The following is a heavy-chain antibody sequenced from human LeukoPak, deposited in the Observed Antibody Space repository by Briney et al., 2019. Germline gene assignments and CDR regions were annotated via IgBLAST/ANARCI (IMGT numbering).Heavy chain of an antibody. V-gene: IGHV4-38-2*02. D-gene: IGHD3-22*01. CDR1: GYSISSGYY. Sequence: SETLSLTCAVSGYSISSGYYWGWIRQPPGKGLEWIGYIYYSGSTYYNPSLKSRVTISVDTSKNQFSLKLSSVTAADTAVYYCARDSGYDSSGYHYYYYYMDVWGKGTTVTVSS. J-gene: IGHJ6*03. CDR2: IYYSGST. CDR3: ARDSGYDSSGYHYYYYYMDV.